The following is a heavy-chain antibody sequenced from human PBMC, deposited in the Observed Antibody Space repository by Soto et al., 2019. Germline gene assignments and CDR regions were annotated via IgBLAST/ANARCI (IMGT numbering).Heavy chain of an antibody. Sequence: SETLSLTCAFYVGSFSGYYWSCIRHPPGKWLEWIGEINHSGSTNYNPSLKSRVTISVDTSKNQFSLKLSSVTAADTAVYYCARGPPYNSGLDRDYYSYYGMQVLGQGTPDNVSS. CDR3: ARGPPYNSGLDRDYYSYYGMQV. CDR2: INHSGST. J-gene: IGHJ6*01. CDR1: VGSFSGYY. D-gene: IGHD6-19*01. V-gene: IGHV4-34*01.